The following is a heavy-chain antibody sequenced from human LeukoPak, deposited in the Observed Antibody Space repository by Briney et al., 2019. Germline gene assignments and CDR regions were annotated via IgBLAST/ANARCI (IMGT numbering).Heavy chain of an antibody. J-gene: IGHJ3*02. CDR3: ASQHYYDSSGYYNDAFDI. D-gene: IGHD3-22*01. CDR2: INAGNGNT. Sequence: ASVKVSCKASGYTFTSYAMHWVRQAPGQRLEWMGWINAGNGNTKYSQKFQGRVTITRDTSASTAYMELSSLRSEDTAVYYCASQHYYDSSGYYNDAFDIWGQGTMVTVSS. V-gene: IGHV1-3*01. CDR1: GYTFTSYA.